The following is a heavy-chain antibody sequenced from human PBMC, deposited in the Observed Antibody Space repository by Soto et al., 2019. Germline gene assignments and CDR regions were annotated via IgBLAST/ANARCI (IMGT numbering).Heavy chain of an antibody. V-gene: IGHV3-23*01. Sequence: EVQLLESGGGLVQPGGSLRLSCAASGFTFSSYAMSWVRQAPGKGLEWVSGISDSGGRTYYADSVEGRFTISRDNSKNTLYLRVHSLRAEDTAVYYCAKVGWLGHSTSWYYFDYWGQGTLVTVSS. J-gene: IGHJ4*02. D-gene: IGHD6-13*01. CDR1: GFTFSSYA. CDR3: AKVGWLGHSTSWYYFDY. CDR2: ISDSGGRT.